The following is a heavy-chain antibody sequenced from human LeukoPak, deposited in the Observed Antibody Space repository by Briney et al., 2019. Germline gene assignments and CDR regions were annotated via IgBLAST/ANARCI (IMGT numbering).Heavy chain of an antibody. Sequence: SETLSLTCTVSAGSVSSSAYYWGWIRQPPGKGLEWIGSIYYSGNTYYNPSLKSRVTISIDTSKNQFSLKLSSVTAADTAVYYCARNRDGYNEIFDYWGQGTLVTVSS. CDR3: ARNRDGYNEIFDY. CDR1: AGSVSSSAYY. D-gene: IGHD5-24*01. J-gene: IGHJ4*02. CDR2: IYYSGNT. V-gene: IGHV4-39*07.